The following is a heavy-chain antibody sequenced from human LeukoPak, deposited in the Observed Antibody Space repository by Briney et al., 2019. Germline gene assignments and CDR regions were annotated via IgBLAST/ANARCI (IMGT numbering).Heavy chain of an antibody. J-gene: IGHJ4*02. CDR2: ISYDGSNK. CDR3: ARDRGYYDSSGYYVPGY. Sequence: PGRFLRLSCAASGFTFSSYAMHWVRQAPGKGLEWVAVISYDGSNKYYADSVKGRFTISRDNSKNTLYLQMNSLRAEDTAVYYCARDRGYYDSSGYYVPGYWGQGTLVTVSS. CDR1: GFTFSSYA. V-gene: IGHV3-30*01. D-gene: IGHD3-22*01.